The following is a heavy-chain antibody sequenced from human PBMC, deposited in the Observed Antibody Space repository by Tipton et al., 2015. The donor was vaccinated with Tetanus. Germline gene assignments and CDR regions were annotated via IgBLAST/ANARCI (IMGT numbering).Heavy chain of an antibody. D-gene: IGHD3-16*01. CDR2: IYPGDSYS. V-gene: IGHV5-51*01. Sequence: QSGAEVKQPGESLKISCKGSGYMFSSHWIGWVRQVPGKGLEWLGTIYPGDSYSTYSPSFEGQVTISVDRSIDTAYLQWSSLKASDPAIYYCARPLTSVAFGGFAFDVWGQGTLVTVSS. CDR3: ARPLTSVAFGGFAFDV. J-gene: IGHJ3*01. CDR1: GYMFSSHW.